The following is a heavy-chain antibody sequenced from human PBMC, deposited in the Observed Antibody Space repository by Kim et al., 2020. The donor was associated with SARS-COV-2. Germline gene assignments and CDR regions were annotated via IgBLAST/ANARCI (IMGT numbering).Heavy chain of an antibody. CDR3: ARSPFSRRGYMDV. J-gene: IGHJ6*03. Sequence: YNPSLKSRVTISVDTSKNQFSLKLSSVTAADTAVYYCARSPFSRRGYMDVWGKGTTVTVSS. V-gene: IGHV4-34*01.